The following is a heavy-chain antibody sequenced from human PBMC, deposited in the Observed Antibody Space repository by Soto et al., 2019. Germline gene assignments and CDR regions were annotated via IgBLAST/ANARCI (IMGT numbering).Heavy chain of an antibody. D-gene: IGHD3-22*01. CDR2: INHSGST. CDR1: GGSLSGYY. J-gene: IGHJ4*02. CDR3: ARGRVIVVVISLDY. V-gene: IGHV4-34*01. Sequence: SQSMSLTCAVYGGSLSGYYWSWIRQPPGKGLEWIGKINHSGSTKYTPSLKSRVTISVDTSKNQFSLKLSSVTAADTAVYYCARGRVIVVVISLDYWGQGTMVTVSS.